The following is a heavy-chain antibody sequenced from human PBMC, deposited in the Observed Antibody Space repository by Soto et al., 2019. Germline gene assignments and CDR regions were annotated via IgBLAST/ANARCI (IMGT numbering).Heavy chain of an antibody. Sequence: GASVKVSCKASGGTFSSYTISWVRQAPGQGLEWMGRIIPILGIANYAQKFQGRVTITADKSTSTAYMELSSLRSEDTAVYYCAREGRLRYFDPGGYWFDPWGQGTLVTVSS. CDR1: GGTFSSYT. J-gene: IGHJ5*02. D-gene: IGHD3-9*01. V-gene: IGHV1-69*04. CDR2: IIPILGIA. CDR3: AREGRLRYFDPGGYWFDP.